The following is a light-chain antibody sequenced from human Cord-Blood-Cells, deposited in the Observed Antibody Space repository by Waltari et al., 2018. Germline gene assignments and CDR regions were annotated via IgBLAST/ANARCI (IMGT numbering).Light chain of an antibody. Sequence: ENVLTQSQATLSLSPGERATLSCRASQSVSSYLAWYQQKPGQAPRLLIYDASNRATGIPARFSGSGSGTDFTLTISSLEPEDFAVYYCQQRSNWPPGTFGKGPRWKSN. CDR2: DAS. J-gene: IGKJ1*01. V-gene: IGKV3-11*01. CDR1: QSVSSY. CDR3: QQRSNWPPGT.